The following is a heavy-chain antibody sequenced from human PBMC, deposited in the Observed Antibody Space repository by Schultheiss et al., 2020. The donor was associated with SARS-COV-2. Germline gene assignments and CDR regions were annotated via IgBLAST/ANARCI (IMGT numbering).Heavy chain of an antibody. J-gene: IGHJ5*02. D-gene: IGHD2-15*01. CDR3: ARGNPDIVVVVAANAAHWFDP. CDR1: GYTFTGYY. V-gene: IGHV1-2*02. Sequence: ASVKVSCKASGYTFTGYYMHWVRQAPGQGLEWMGWINPNSGGTNYAQKFQGRVTMTRDTSISTAYMELSRLRSEDTAVYYCARGNPDIVVVVAANAAHWFDPWGQGTLVTVSS. CDR2: INPNSGGT.